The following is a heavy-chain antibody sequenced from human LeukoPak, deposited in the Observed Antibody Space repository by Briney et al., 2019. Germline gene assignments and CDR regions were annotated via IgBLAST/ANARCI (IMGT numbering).Heavy chain of an antibody. CDR2: ISSSGYNT. CDR1: GFTFSSCG. J-gene: IGHJ6*03. V-gene: IGHV3-23*01. Sequence: GGSLRLSCAASGFTFSSCGMSWVRQGPGKGLEWVSTISSSGYNTYYADSVQGRFTISRDNSKNTLYLQMNSLRAEDTAVYYCAKGRGWEASYYYYYMDVWGKGTTVTISS. D-gene: IGHD1-26*01. CDR3: AKGRGWEASYYYYYMDV.